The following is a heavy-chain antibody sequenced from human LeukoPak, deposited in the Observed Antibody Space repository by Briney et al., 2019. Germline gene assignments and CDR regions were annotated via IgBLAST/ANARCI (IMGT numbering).Heavy chain of an antibody. J-gene: IGHJ4*02. V-gene: IGHV1-69*04. CDR2: IIPILGIA. CDR3: ASIAVAGTLPIDY. CDR1: GGTFSSYA. D-gene: IGHD6-19*01. Sequence: SVKVSCKASGGTFSSYAISWVRQAPGQGLEWMGRIIPILGIANYAQKFQGRVTITADKSTSTAYMELSSLRSEDTAVYYCASIAVAGTLPIDYWGQGTLVTVS.